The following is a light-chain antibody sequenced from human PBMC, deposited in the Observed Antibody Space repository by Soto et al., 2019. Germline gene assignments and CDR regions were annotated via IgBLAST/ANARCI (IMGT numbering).Light chain of an antibody. J-gene: IGKJ1*01. CDR3: QQSYSSPQA. CDR2: AVS. CDR1: QGISDY. V-gene: IGKV1-27*01. Sequence: IQMTRCPSFLSASVGDRVTIACLASQGISDYLAWYQQKPGKAPNVLMYAVSTLQSGVPSRFSGSGSGTDFTLTISGLQPEDFATYFCQQSYSSPQAFSQGTKVDIK.